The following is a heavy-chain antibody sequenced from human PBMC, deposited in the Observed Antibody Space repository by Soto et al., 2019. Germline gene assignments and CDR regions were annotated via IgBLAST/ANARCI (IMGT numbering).Heavy chain of an antibody. J-gene: IGHJ6*02. CDR2: INSDGTNT. V-gene: IGHV3-74*01. D-gene: IGHD2-2*01. CDR3: ATDGSYAQHV. CDR1: GFTFSNTW. Sequence: EVQLVVSGGGLVQPGGSLRLSCAASGFTFSNTWMHWVRQAPGKGLVWVSHINSDGTNTTYADSVKGRFTISRDNAKNTVHLQMNSLRAEDTAVYYCATDGSYAQHVWGQGTTVTVSS.